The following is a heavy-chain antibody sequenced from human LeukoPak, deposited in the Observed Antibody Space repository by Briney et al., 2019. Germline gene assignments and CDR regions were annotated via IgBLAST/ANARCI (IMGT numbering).Heavy chain of an antibody. CDR3: ARAYSSSWYYDAFDI. CDR1: GGSFSGYS. Sequence: SETLSLTCAVYGGSFSGYSWSWIRQPPGKGLEWIGEINHSGSTNYNPSLKSRVTISVDTSKNQFSLKLSSVTAADTAVYYCARAYSSSWYYDAFDIWGQGTRVTVSS. V-gene: IGHV4-34*01. CDR2: INHSGST. J-gene: IGHJ3*02. D-gene: IGHD6-13*01.